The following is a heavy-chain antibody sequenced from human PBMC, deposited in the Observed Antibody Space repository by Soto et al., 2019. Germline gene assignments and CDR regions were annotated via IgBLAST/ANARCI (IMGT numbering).Heavy chain of an antibody. CDR2: ISPYNGNT. CDR3: ARHNHDPTQYSGTYYVWFDP. D-gene: IGHD1-26*01. J-gene: IGHJ5*02. V-gene: IGHV1-18*01. Sequence: QVQLVQSGAEVKKPGASVKVSCKASGYTFTSYGVSWVRQAPGQGLEWMGWISPYNGNTEYAQKLQGRVTMTTDTSTRPAYMELRSLRSDDTAVYYCARHNHDPTQYSGTYYVWFDPWGQGTLVTVSS. CDR1: GYTFTSYG.